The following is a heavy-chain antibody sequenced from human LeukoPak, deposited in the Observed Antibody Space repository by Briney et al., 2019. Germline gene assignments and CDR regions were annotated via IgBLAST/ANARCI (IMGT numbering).Heavy chain of an antibody. J-gene: IGHJ6*03. D-gene: IGHD4-11*01. CDR3: ARGSYSTYYMDV. V-gene: IGHV1-18*01. CDR1: GYTFTSYG. CDR2: ISAYNGNT. Sequence: ASVKVSCKASGYTFTSYGISWVRQAPGQGLEWMGWISAYNGNTNYAQNLQGRVTMTTDTSTSTAYMELRSLRSDGTAVYYCARGSYSTYYMDVWGKGTTVTVSS.